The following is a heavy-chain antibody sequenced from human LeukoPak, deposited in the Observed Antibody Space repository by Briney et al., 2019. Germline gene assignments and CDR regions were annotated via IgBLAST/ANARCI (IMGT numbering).Heavy chain of an antibody. V-gene: IGHV3-53*01. J-gene: IGHJ4*02. CDR1: GFTVSSNY. D-gene: IGHD3-16*01. CDR3: ARVLSLAYFDY. CDR2: IYSGGDT. Sequence: GGSLRLSCAASGFTVSSNYMTWVRQAPGKGLEWVSVIYSGGDTYYADSVKGRFTISRDNSKNTLILQMNSLRAEDTAIYHCARVLSLAYFDYWGQGTLVTVSS.